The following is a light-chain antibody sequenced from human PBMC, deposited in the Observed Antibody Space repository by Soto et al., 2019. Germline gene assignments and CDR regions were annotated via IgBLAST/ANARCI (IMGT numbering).Light chain of an antibody. CDR1: QSVSSDY. Sequence: EIVLTHSPGTLSFSPGERATLSCRASQSVSSDYLAWYQQKPGQAPRLLIYGASSRATGIPDRFSGSGSGTDFTLTVSRLEPEDFAVFYCQQYGSSPPTFGQGTKVEIK. J-gene: IGKJ2*01. CDR2: GAS. CDR3: QQYGSSPPT. V-gene: IGKV3-20*01.